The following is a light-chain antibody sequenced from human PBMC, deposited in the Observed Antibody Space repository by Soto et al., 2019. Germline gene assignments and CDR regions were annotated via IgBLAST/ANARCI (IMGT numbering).Light chain of an antibody. Sequence: DSQMPQYPSSLSASIGDRVTITCRSSQGISTYLAWFQQKPGKAPKSLIYAASSLQSGVPSKLSGSGSGTDFTRTIRSLQPEEFATYSCQQYDSYPLTCGGGPNVEIK. CDR3: QQYDSYPLT. V-gene: IGKV1-16*02. J-gene: IGKJ4*01. CDR2: AAS. CDR1: QGISTY.